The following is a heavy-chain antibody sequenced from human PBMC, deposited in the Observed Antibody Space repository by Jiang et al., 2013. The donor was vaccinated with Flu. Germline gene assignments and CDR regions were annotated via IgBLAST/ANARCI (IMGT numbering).Heavy chain of an antibody. J-gene: IGHJ4*02. V-gene: IGHV4-31*02. Sequence: QHRGGPGVDWVHLLQWEHLLQPSLKSRVTISVDTSKNQFSLKLSSVTAADTAVYYCARAARALYSFDYWGQGTLVTVSS. CDR3: ARAARALYSFDY. CDR2: LLQWEH. D-gene: IGHD6-6*01.